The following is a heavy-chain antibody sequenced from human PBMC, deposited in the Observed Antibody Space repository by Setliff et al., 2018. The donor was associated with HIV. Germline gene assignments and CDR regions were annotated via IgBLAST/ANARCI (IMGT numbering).Heavy chain of an antibody. CDR3: ARGAYYYYYYMDV. V-gene: IGHV4-61*09. D-gene: IGHD1-26*01. J-gene: IGHJ6*03. Sequence: PSETLSLTCTVSGGSISSGSYYWSWIRQPAGKGLEWIGHIYTSGGTNYNPPLKSRVTISVDTSKNQFSLKLSSVTAADTAVYFCARGAYYYYYYMDVWGKGTTVTVSS. CDR2: IYTSGGT. CDR1: GGSISSGSYY.